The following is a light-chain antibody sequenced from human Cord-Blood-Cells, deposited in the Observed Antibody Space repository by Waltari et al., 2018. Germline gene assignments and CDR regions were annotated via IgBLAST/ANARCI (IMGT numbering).Light chain of an antibody. CDR1: SSDVGGYNY. J-gene: IGLJ2*01. CDR3: SSYTSSSTLVV. Sequence: QSALTQPASVSGSPGQSITIPCTGTSSDVGGYNYVSWYQQHPGKAPKLMIYEVSNRAAGVSNRFSGSKSGNTASLTISGLQAEDEADYYCSSYTSSSTLVVFGGGTKLTVL. CDR2: EVS. V-gene: IGLV2-14*01.